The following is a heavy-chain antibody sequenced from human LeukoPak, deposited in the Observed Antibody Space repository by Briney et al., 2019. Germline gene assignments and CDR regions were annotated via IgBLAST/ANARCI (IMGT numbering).Heavy chain of an antibody. Sequence: GGSLRLSCAASGFTFSGSAMHWVRQAAGKGLEWVGRIRTHANNYATVYAASVKGRFTISRDDSKNTAYLQMNSLKSEDTAVYYCTVQGSYCSSTACHFDPWGQGTLVTVSS. CDR3: TVQGSYCSSTACHFDP. V-gene: IGHV3-73*01. CDR2: IRTHANNYAT. CDR1: GFTFSGSA. J-gene: IGHJ5*02. D-gene: IGHD2-2*01.